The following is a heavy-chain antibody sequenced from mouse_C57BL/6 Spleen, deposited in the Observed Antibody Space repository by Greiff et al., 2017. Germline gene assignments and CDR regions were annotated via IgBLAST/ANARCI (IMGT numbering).Heavy chain of an antibody. V-gene: IGHV2-2*01. CDR3: ARDYDYDGDYFDY. CDR1: GFSLTSYG. J-gene: IGHJ2*01. Sequence: VQLQESGPGLVQPSQSLSITCTVSGFSLTSYGVHWVRQSPGKGLEWLGVIWSGGSTDYNAALISRLSISKDNSKCQVFFKMNSLQADDTASYYGARDYDYDGDYFDYWGQGTTLTVSS. CDR2: IWSGGST. D-gene: IGHD2-4*01.